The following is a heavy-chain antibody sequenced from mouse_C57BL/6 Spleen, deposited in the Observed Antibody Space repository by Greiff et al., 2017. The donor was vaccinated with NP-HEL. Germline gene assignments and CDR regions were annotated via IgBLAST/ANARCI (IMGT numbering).Heavy chain of an antibody. CDR1: GFTFSSYA. D-gene: IGHD1-1*01. CDR2: MSSGGDYI. Sequence: DVMLVESGEGLVKPGGSLKLSCAASGFTFSSYAMSWVRQTPEKRLEWVAYMSSGGDYIYYADTVKGRFTISRDNARNTLYLQMSSLKSEDTAMYYCTTFGSSYGDYWGQGTTLTVSS. V-gene: IGHV5-9-1*02. CDR3: TTFGSSYGDY. J-gene: IGHJ2*01.